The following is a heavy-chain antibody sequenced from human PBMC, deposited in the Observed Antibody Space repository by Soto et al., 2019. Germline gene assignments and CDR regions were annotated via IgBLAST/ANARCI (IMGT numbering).Heavy chain of an antibody. J-gene: IGHJ6*03. D-gene: IGHD6-13*01. CDR3: AIYSSPDSLGYMDV. CDR1: GGSISSYY. CDR2: IYYSGST. V-gene: IGHV4-59*08. Sequence: PSETLSLTCTVSGGSISSYYWSWIRQPPGKGLEWIGYIYYSGSTNYNPSLKSRVTISVDTSKNQFSLKLSSVTAADTAVYYCAIYSSPDSLGYMDVWGKGTTVTVSS.